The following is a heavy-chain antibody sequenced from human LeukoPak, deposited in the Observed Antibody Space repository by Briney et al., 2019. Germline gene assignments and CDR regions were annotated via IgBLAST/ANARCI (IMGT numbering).Heavy chain of an antibody. V-gene: IGHV1-2*02. CDR1: GYTFTGSY. CDR2: INPNSGDT. Sequence: GASAKVSCKASGYTFTGSYIHWVRQAPGQGLEWMGWINPNSGDTNYAQRFQGRVIMTRDTSLSTVYMDLSRLRSDDTAVYYCARDGAFDIWGQGTMVTVSS. J-gene: IGHJ3*02. CDR3: ARDGAFDI.